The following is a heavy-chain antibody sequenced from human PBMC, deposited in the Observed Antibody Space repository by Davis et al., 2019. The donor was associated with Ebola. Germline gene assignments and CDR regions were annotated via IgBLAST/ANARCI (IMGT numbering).Heavy chain of an antibody. CDR2: IRSKVNSYAT. Sequence: PGGSLRLSCAASGFTFSGSAMHWVRQASGKGLEWVGRIRSKVNSYATAYAASVKGRFTISRDDSKNTAYLQMNSLKTEDTAVYYCTHSMTTSDYWGQGTLVTVSS. J-gene: IGHJ4*02. CDR1: GFTFSGSA. V-gene: IGHV3-73*01. CDR3: THSMTTSDY. D-gene: IGHD4-11*01.